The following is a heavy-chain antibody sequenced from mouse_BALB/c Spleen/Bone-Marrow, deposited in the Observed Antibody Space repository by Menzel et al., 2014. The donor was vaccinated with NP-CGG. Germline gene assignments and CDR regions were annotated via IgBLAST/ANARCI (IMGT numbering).Heavy chain of an antibody. Sequence: QVQLKQSDAELVKPGASVKISCKASGYTFTDHAIHWVKQKPEQGLEWIGYFSPGNGNIRCNQKFKGKATLTADKSSSTAYMQLNSLTSEDSAVYFCKRSLNFFAYWGQGTLVTVSA. CDR3: KRSLNFFAY. V-gene: IGHV1S53*02. J-gene: IGHJ3*01. CDR1: GYTFTDHA. CDR2: FSPGNGNI. D-gene: IGHD1-3*01.